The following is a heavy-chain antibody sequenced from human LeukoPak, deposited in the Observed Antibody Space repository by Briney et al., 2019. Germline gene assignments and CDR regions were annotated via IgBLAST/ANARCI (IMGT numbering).Heavy chain of an antibody. CDR1: GFSFNNAW. D-gene: IGHD4-17*01. CDR2: ISSSSSYI. CDR3: ARTGHYGDYSVDY. V-gene: IGHV3-21*01. Sequence: GGSLRLSCEASGFSFNNAWMTWVRQAPGKGLEWVSSISSSSSYIYYADSVKGRFTISRDNAKNSLYLQMNSLRAEDTAVYYCARTGHYGDYSVDYWGQGTLVTVSS. J-gene: IGHJ4*02.